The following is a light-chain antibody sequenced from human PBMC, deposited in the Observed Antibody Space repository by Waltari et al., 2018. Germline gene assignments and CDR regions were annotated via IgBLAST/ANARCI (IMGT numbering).Light chain of an antibody. V-gene: IGKV1-33*01. J-gene: IGKJ3*01. CDR1: KDISDY. CDR3: QQHYTLPPT. Sequence: DIQMTQSPSSLFASVADRVTTTCHASKDISDYLNWYQQKPGKAPKLLIFDASNVETGVPSRYSGSGSGTDFTFTISSLQPDDIATFFCQQHYTLPPTFGPGTRVDFK. CDR2: DAS.